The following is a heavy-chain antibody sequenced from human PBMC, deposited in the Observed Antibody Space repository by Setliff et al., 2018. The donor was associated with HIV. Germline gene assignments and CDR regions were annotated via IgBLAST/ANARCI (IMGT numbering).Heavy chain of an antibody. J-gene: IGHJ3*02. D-gene: IGHD3-3*02. CDR2: IHYSGNT. Sequence: PSETLSLTCTVSGGSISSGDYYWTWIRQPPGKGLEWIGYIHYSGNTYYNPSLKSRPTISLDTSKNQFSLKLSSLTAADTAVYYCARGEDRDGFTISSAFDIWGQGTMVTVSS. CDR3: ARGEDRDGFTISSAFDI. V-gene: IGHV4-30-4*08. CDR1: GGSISSGDYY.